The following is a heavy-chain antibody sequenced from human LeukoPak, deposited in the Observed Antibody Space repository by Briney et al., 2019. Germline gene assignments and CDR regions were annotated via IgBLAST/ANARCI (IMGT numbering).Heavy chain of an antibody. CDR1: GFTFSSYA. Sequence: QPGGSLRLSCAASGFTFSSYAMSWVRQAPGKGLEWVSIISGGGDSTIYSDSVKGRFTISRDNSKNTLYLQMNSLRAEDTAVYYCAKQEYSSGRRAPLGYYWGQGTLVTVSS. J-gene: IGHJ4*02. V-gene: IGHV3-23*01. CDR3: AKQEYSSGRRAPLGYY. D-gene: IGHD6-19*01. CDR2: ISGGGDST.